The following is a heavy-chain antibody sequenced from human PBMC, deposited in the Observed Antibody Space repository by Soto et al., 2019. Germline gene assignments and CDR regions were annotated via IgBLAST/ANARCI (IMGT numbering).Heavy chain of an antibody. V-gene: IGHV3-23*01. CDR1: GFTFSNYA. CDR3: AKARPSGGYYYVEAFDV. Sequence: GSLRLSCSASGFTFSNYAMSWVRQSPGKGLEWVSGVSSTGTSPYYAGSVQGRFTISRDNSKNMFYLQMKSLRAEDTAIYYCAKARPSGGYYYVEAFDVWGQGTMVTVSS. J-gene: IGHJ3*01. D-gene: IGHD3-22*01. CDR2: VSSTGTSP.